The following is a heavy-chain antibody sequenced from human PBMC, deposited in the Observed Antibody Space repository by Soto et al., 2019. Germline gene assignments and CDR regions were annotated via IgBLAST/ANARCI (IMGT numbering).Heavy chain of an antibody. Sequence: EVPLLQSGGGLAQPGGSLRLSCAASGFTLNNYAVAWVRQAPGKGLEWVSTMIGGSHGTAYSDSVRGRFTVSRDNSKNSLYLQMNSLGAEDTAMYYCAKGKSTGDLDWFDPWGQGSLVTVSS. CDR2: MIGGSHGT. CDR1: GFTLNNYA. J-gene: IGHJ5*02. CDR3: AKGKSTGDLDWFDP. D-gene: IGHD7-27*01. V-gene: IGHV3-23*01.